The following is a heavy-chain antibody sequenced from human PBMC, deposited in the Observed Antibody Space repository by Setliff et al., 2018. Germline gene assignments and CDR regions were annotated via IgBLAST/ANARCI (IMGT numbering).Heavy chain of an antibody. CDR2: IHAGSSNT. Sequence: ASVKVSCKASGYAFSTYYMYWVRQTPGQGLEWMGWIHAGSSNTLYSQRFQDRITISRDTSATTVHMELSSLRSDDTAVYYCARMSTSGPHYDYWGQGTLVTVSS. V-gene: IGHV1-3*01. CDR1: GYAFSTYY. J-gene: IGHJ4*02. D-gene: IGHD2-8*02. CDR3: ARMSTSGPHYDY.